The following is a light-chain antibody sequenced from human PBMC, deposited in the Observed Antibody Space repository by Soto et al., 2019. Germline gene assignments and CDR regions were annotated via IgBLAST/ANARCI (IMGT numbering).Light chain of an antibody. CDR2: GAS. J-gene: IGKJ2*01. CDR1: QTVRDN. V-gene: IGKV3-15*01. Sequence: EIVMTHSPATLSVSPGDRATLSCRASQTVRDNLAWYQQKPGQAPRLLIYGASTRATGIPARFIGSGSGTSFTLTIASLQSEDFPLYFCQQSNNWPYTFGQGTKLEIK. CDR3: QQSNNWPYT.